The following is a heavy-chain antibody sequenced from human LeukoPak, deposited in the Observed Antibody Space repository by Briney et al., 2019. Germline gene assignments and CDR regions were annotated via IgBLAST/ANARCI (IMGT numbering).Heavy chain of an antibody. CDR1: GYTFTDYY. CDR3: ARADRLDGAPYLIGP. V-gene: IGHV1-2*02. CDR2: INPSSDVI. J-gene: IGHJ5*02. Sequence: ASVKVSCKTSGYTFTDYYMHWVRQAPGQGLEWMGWINPSSDVISSAQKFRGRITMTRDTSITTVYMEVRWLTSDDTAIYYCARADRLDGAPYLIGPWGQGTLVTVSS. D-gene: IGHD2-2*02.